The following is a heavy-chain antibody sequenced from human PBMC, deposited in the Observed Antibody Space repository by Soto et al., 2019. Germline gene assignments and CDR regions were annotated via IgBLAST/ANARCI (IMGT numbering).Heavy chain of an antibody. J-gene: IGHJ5*02. CDR1: GFSLSTSGVG. D-gene: IGHD6-13*01. Sequence: SGPTLVNPTQTLTLTCTFSGFSLSTSGVGVGWIRQPPGKALEWLALIYWNDDKRYSPSLKSRLTITKDTSKNQVVPTMTNMDPVDTATYYCARRPKRQQLVAGWFDPWGQGTLVTVSS. CDR2: IYWNDDK. CDR3: ARRPKRQQLVAGWFDP. V-gene: IGHV2-5*01.